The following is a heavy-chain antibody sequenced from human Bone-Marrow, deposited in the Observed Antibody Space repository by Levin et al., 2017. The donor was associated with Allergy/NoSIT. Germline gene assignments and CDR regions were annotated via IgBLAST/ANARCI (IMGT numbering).Heavy chain of an antibody. V-gene: IGHV1-69*06. CDR3: AILINPKTH. CDR1: GGNFNTYA. CDR2: IIPVSLTP. J-gene: IGHJ4*01. Sequence: KISCKASGGNFNTYAINWVRQAPRQGFEWMGEIIPVSLTPNYAQKFQGRVTLTADKSTRTAYLELISLRSDDTAVYYCAILINPKTHWGQGSLVTVSS.